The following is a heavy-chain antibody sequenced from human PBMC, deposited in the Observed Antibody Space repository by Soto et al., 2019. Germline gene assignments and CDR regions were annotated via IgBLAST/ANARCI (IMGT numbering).Heavy chain of an antibody. Sequence: EVQLLESGGGLVQPGGSLRLSCAASGFTFSIYAMSWVRQAPGKGLEWVSSISGSGTSSYYADSVKGRFTFSRDNSKNTLILQMTSRRADDPAVSYWGKYLRDGWYVSLDYWGQGTLVTASS. D-gene: IGHD6-19*01. V-gene: IGHV3-23*01. CDR3: GKYLRDGWYVSLDY. CDR1: GFTFSIYA. CDR2: ISGSGTSS. J-gene: IGHJ4*02.